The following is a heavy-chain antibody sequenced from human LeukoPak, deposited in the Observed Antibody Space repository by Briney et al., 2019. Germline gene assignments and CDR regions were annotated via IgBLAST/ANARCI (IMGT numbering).Heavy chain of an antibody. Sequence: SETLSLTCTGSGGSISSYYWSWIRQPPGKGLGWIGYIYYSGSTNYNPSLKSRVTISVDTSNNQFSLKLSSVTAADTAVYYCARHQSMPRGPVGFFFDYWGQGTLVTVSS. CDR1: GGSISSYY. J-gene: IGHJ4*02. D-gene: IGHD2/OR15-2a*01. CDR3: ARHQSMPRGPVGFFFDY. CDR2: IYYSGST. V-gene: IGHV4-59*08.